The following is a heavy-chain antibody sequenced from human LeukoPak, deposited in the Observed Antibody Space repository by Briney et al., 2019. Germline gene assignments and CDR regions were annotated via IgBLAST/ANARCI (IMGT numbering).Heavy chain of an antibody. CDR2: FYYSGST. CDR3: ARARSGSYHLDFDY. J-gene: IGHJ4*02. D-gene: IGHD1-26*01. V-gene: IGHV4-59*01. CDR1: GGSISMYY. Sequence: SETLSLTCIVSGGSISMYYWSWIRQPPGKGLEWIGYFYYSGSTNYHPSLKSRFTISVDTSKNQFSLKLSSVTAADTAVYYCARARSGSYHLDFDYWGQGTLVTVSS.